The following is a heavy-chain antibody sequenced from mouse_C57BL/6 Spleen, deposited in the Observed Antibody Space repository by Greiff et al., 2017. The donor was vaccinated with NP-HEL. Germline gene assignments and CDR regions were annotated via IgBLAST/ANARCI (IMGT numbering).Heavy chain of an antibody. CDR3: ARTGGRGVYYYAMDY. Sequence: QVQLQQPGTELVKPGASVKLSCKASGYTFTSYWMHWVKQRPGQGLEWIGNINPSNGGTNYNEKFKSKATLTVDKSSSTAYMQLSSLTSEDSAVYYCARTGGRGVYYYAMDYWGQGTSVTVSS. CDR2: INPSNGGT. V-gene: IGHV1-53*01. CDR1: GYTFTSYW. D-gene: IGHD3-1*01. J-gene: IGHJ4*01.